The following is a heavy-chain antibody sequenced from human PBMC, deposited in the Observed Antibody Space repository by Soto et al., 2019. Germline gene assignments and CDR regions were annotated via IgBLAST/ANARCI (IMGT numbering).Heavy chain of an antibody. J-gene: IGHJ4*02. Sequence: GASVKVSCKASGYTFTSYGISWVRQAPGQGLEWMGWISAYNGNTNYAQELQGRVTMTTDTSTSTAYMELRSLRSDDTAVYYCASEPFRQLHDFWGQGTLVTVSS. V-gene: IGHV1-18*01. CDR2: ISAYNGNT. D-gene: IGHD2-2*01. CDR3: ASEPFRQLHDF. CDR1: GYTFTSYG.